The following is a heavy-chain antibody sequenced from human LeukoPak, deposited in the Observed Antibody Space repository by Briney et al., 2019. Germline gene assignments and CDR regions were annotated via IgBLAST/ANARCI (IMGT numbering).Heavy chain of an antibody. J-gene: IGHJ4*02. D-gene: IGHD5-12*01. CDR3: ASTPGLLSDSGYDPDFDY. CDR1: GYTFTSYG. V-gene: IGHV1-18*01. Sequence: WASVKVSCKASGYTFTSYGISWVRQAPGQGLEWVGWISAYNGNTNYAQKLQGRVTMTTDTSTSTAYMELRSLRSDDTAVYYCASTPGLLSDSGYDPDFDYWGQGTLVTVSS. CDR2: ISAYNGNT.